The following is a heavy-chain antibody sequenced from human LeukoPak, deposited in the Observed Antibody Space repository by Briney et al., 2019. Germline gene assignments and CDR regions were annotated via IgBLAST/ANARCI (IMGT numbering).Heavy chain of an antibody. CDR3: ARHSSDWEFDY. Sequence: ASVKVSCKASGYTFTSYGISWVRQAPGQGLEWMGWISACNGNTNYAQKLQGRVTMTTDTSTSTAYMELRSLRSDDTAVYYSARHSSDWEFDYWGQGTLVTVSS. D-gene: IGHD6-19*01. V-gene: IGHV1-18*01. CDR2: ISACNGNT. J-gene: IGHJ4*02. CDR1: GYTFTSYG.